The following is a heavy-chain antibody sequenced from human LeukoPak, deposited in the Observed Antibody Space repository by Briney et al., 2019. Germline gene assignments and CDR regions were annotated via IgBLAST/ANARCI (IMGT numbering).Heavy chain of an antibody. D-gene: IGHD1/OR15-1a*01. CDR1: GNYW. V-gene: IGHV3-74*01. CDR3: VKDRSLRTSRLNDAFDI. CDR2: INSDGSWT. J-gene: IGHJ3*02. Sequence: GGSLRLSCAASGNYWMHWVRQVPGEGLVWVSHINSDGSWTSYADSVKGRFTISRDNSKDTLYLQMSSLTAEDTAVYYCVKDRSLRTSRLNDAFDIWGQGTMVTVSS.